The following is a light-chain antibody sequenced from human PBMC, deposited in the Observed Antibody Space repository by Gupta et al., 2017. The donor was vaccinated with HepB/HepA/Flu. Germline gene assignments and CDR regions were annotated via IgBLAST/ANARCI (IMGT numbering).Light chain of an antibody. CDR1: KSILHRSKNKKY. CDR3: LQYYNTPWT. Sequence: DILITQSPDSQAVALGESPTNNCKSSKSILHRSKNKKYLAWYQQKPGQPPKLLIYWASTRESGVPNRFSGGGSGTDFTLTISSLQAEDVAAYYYLQYYNTPWTFGQGTKVEIK. CDR2: WAS. V-gene: IGKV4-1*01. J-gene: IGKJ1*01.